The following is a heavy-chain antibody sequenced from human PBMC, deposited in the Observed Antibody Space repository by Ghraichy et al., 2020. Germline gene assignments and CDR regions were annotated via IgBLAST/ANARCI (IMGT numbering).Heavy chain of an antibody. D-gene: IGHD4-17*01. Sequence: GGSLRLSCAASGFTFSSYAMHWVRQAPGKGLEWVAVISYDGSNKYYADSVKGRFTISRDNSKNTLYLQMNSLRAEDTAVYYCARGTVTTGEFDYWGQGTLVTVSS. CDR3: ARGTVTTGEFDY. CDR2: ISYDGSNK. CDR1: GFTFSSYA. V-gene: IGHV3-30-3*01. J-gene: IGHJ4*02.